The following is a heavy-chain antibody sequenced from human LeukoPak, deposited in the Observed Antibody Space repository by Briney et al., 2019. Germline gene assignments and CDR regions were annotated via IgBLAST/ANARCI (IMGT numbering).Heavy chain of an antibody. CDR3: AKGRRSGSSHYYYYMDV. D-gene: IGHD1-26*01. CDR2: ISGSGGST. V-gene: IGHV3-23*01. CDR1: GFTFSSYA. Sequence: GGSLRPSFAASGFTFSSYAMSWVRQAPGKGLEWVSAISGSGGSTYYADSVKGRFTISRDNSKNTLYLQMNSLRAEDTAVYYCAKGRRSGSSHYYYYMDVWGKGTTVTVSS. J-gene: IGHJ6*03.